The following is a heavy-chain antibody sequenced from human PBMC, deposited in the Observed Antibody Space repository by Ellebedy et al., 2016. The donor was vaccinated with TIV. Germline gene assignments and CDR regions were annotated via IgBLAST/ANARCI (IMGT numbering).Heavy chain of an antibody. V-gene: IGHV3-48*02. CDR3: AISSGWFEGAFDI. Sequence: GESLKISCAASGFTFSSYSMNWVRQAPGKGLEWVSYISSSSSTIYYADSVKGRFTISRDNAKNSLYLQMNSLRDEDTAVYYCAISSGWFEGAFDIWGQGTMVTVSS. CDR2: ISSSSSTI. CDR1: GFTFSSYS. D-gene: IGHD6-19*01. J-gene: IGHJ3*02.